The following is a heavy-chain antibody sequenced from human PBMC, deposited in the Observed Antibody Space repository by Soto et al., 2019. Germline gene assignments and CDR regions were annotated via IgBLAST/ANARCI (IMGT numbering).Heavy chain of an antibody. CDR2: INHSGST. CDR1: GGSFSGYY. V-gene: IGHV4-34*01. Sequence: QVQLQQWGAGLLKPSETLSLTCAVYGGSFSGYYWSWIRQPPGKGLEWIGEINHSGSTNYNPSLKSRVTISVDTSKNQFSLKLSSVTAADTAVYYCARGLGLRSTPNWFDPWGQGTLVTVSS. J-gene: IGHJ5*02. CDR3: ARGLGLRSTPNWFDP. D-gene: IGHD4-17*01.